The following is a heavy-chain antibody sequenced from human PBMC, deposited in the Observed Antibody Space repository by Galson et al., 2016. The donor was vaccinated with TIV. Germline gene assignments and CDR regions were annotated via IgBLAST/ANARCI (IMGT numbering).Heavy chain of an antibody. CDR2: IYHTGST. Sequence: ETLSLTCAVSGYSISGTYYWGWIRQPPGKGLEWIGSIYHTGSTYYNPPLKSRVTVSADTSKNQFSLRLNSVTAADTAVYYCATTGYCSGGNCYPQFDYWGQGTLVTVSS. CDR3: ATTGYCSGGNCYPQFDY. J-gene: IGHJ4*02. CDR1: GYSISGTYY. V-gene: IGHV4-38-2*01. D-gene: IGHD2-15*01.